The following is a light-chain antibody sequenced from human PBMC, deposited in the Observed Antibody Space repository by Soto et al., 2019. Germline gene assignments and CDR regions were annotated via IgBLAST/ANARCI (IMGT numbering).Light chain of an antibody. CDR3: QQSYSTPVT. CDR1: QSISFY. V-gene: IGKV1-39*01. J-gene: IGKJ5*01. Sequence: DIQMTQAPSSLSASVGDRVTITCRASQSISFYLNWYQQKPGKAHKVLIYAASNLQSGVPPRFSGSGSGTDFTLTISSLQPEDFATYYCQQSYSTPVTFGQGTRLEIK. CDR2: AAS.